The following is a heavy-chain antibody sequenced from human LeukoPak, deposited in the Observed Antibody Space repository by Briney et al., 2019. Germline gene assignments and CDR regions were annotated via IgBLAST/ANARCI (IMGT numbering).Heavy chain of an antibody. J-gene: IGHJ4*02. CDR1: GFTFSSYG. V-gene: IGHV3-30*18. Sequence: GGSLRLSCAASGFTFSSYGMHWVRQAPGKGLEWVAVISYDGSNKYYADSVKGRFTISRDNSKNTLYLQMNSLRAEDTAVYYCAKGRGDYWGQGTLVTVSS. CDR3: AKGRGDY. CDR2: ISYDGSNK. D-gene: IGHD3-10*01.